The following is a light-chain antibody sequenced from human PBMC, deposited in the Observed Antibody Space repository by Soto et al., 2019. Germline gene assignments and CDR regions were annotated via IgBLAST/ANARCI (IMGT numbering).Light chain of an antibody. Sequence: QSVLTQPPSVSGAPGQRVTISCTGSSSNIGAGFDLHWYQQLPGTAPKLLIYGKVDRPSGVPDRFSGSNSGTSASLAITGLQAEDEADYYCQSYDSSLSGYVFGTGTKLTVL. CDR3: QSYDSSLSGYV. V-gene: IGLV1-40*01. CDR2: GKV. J-gene: IGLJ1*01. CDR1: SSNIGAGFD.